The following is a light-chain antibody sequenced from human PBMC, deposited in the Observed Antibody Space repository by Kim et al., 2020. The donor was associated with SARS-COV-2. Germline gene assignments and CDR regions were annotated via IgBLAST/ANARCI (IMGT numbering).Light chain of an antibody. J-gene: IGKJ2*01. CDR1: QSVASDH. CDR2: ATS. Sequence: LCPGDRATLSVRASQSVASDHLAWCQQKPGQAPRLLIYATSSRAPAIPDRSSASGSGTDFTLTISRLEPEDFAIYYCQQYDRPPYTFGQGTKLEI. CDR3: QQYDRPPYT. V-gene: IGKV3-20*01.